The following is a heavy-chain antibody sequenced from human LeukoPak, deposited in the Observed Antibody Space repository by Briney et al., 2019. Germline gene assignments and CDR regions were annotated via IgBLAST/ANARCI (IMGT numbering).Heavy chain of an antibody. D-gene: IGHD1-1*01. V-gene: IGHV3-48*03. CDR2: ISSSGRTI. J-gene: IGHJ3*02. CDR1: GFTVSSYQ. CDR3: APSRSWHDPIDDI. Sequence: WGSLRRSAAASGFTVSSYQRNWVPQGPGEGLEGCSYISSSGRTIYSADSVKGRFTISRDTSKNTLYLQMNSLRAEDTAVYYCAPSRSWHDPIDDIWGKGIMVTASS.